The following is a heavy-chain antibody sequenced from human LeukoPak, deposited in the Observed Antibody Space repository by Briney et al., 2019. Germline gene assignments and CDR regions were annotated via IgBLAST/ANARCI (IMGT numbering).Heavy chain of an antibody. V-gene: IGHV4-39*01. CDR3: ARSLHISAPFDV. CDR1: GDSISSRSYY. Sequence: SETLSLTCTVSGDSISSRSYYWGWIRQPPGKGLEWIGSIYYSGSTYYNPSLKSRVTISVDTSNNQFSLKLSSVTAADTAVYYCARSLHISAPFDVWGQGTLVTVSS. D-gene: IGHD2-21*01. CDR2: IYYSGST. J-gene: IGHJ4*02.